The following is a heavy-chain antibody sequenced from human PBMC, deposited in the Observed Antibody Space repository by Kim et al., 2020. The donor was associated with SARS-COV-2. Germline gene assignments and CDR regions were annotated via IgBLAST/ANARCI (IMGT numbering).Heavy chain of an antibody. Sequence: GGSLRLSCAASGFTFSSYWMSWVRQAPGKGLEWVSSINHDGGDTNYADSVKGRFTISRDNAKNTLYLQMNSLRAEDTAVYYCARDRCTGTYYYYDLGVWG. D-gene: IGHD2-8*02. CDR3: ARDRCTGTYYYYDLGV. V-gene: IGHV3-7*03. J-gene: IGHJ6*03. CDR2: INHDGGDT. CDR1: GFTFSSYW.